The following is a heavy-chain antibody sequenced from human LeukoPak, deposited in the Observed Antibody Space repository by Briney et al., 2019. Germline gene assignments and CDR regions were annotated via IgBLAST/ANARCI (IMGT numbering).Heavy chain of an antibody. D-gene: IGHD1-26*01. Sequence: SETLSLTCTVSGGSISSYYWSWIRQPAGKGLEWIGRIYTSGSTNYNPSLKSRVTMSVDTSKNQFSLKLSSVTAADTAVYYCARDGGSYGFRRTYYFDYWGQGTLVTVSS. V-gene: IGHV4-4*07. CDR2: IYTSGST. CDR1: GGSISSYY. CDR3: ARDGGSYGFRRTYYFDY. J-gene: IGHJ4*02.